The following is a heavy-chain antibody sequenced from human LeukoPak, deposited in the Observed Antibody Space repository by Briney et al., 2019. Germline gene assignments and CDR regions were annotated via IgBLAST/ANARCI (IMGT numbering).Heavy chain of an antibody. Sequence: PSETLSLTCAVYGGSFSGYYWSWIRQPPGKGLEWIGEINHSGSTNYNPSLKSRVTISVDTSKNQFSLKLSSVTAADTAVYYCARVQSSGYSKGPFDYWGQGTLVTVSS. CDR2: INHSGST. D-gene: IGHD3-22*01. J-gene: IGHJ4*02. CDR1: GGSFSGYY. V-gene: IGHV4-34*01. CDR3: ARVQSSGYSKGPFDY.